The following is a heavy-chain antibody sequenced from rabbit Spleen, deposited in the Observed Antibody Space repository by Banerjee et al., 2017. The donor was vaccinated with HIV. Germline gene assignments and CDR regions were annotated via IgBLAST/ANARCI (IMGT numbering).Heavy chain of an antibody. CDR1: GFSFSSNDW. D-gene: IGHD6-1*01. V-gene: IGHV1S45*01. J-gene: IGHJ4*01. CDR3: ARDSGGTAGYVWDL. CDR2: IYTGSGGKT. Sequence: QQQLEESGGDLVKPGASLTLTCTASGFSFSSNDWICWVRQAPGKGPEWIACIYTGSGGKTEYASWAKGRFTISKTSSTTVTLQMTSLTAADTATYFCARDSGGTAGYVWDLWGPGTLVTVS.